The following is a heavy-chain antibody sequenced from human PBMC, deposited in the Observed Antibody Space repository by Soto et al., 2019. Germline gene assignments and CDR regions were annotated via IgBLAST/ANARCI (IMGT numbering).Heavy chain of an antibody. CDR1: GGSFRGYY. CDR3: ARIWYYYDSSGPNPYFDY. Sequence: SETLSLTCAVYGGSFRGYYWSWIRQPPGKGLEWIGEINHSGSTNYNPSLKSRVTISVDTSKNQFSLKLSSVTAADTAVYYCARIWYYYDSSGPNPYFDYWGQGTLVTVSS. V-gene: IGHV4-34*01. D-gene: IGHD3-22*01. CDR2: INHSGST. J-gene: IGHJ4*02.